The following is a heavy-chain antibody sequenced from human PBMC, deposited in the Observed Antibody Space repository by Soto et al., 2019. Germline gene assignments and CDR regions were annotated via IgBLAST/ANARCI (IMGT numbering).Heavy chain of an antibody. CDR2: IYYSGST. CDR1: GGSISSSSYY. J-gene: IGHJ2*01. CDR3: ARQGPYYYQSWYFDL. Sequence: SGTLSLTCTVSGGSISSSSYYWGWIRQPPGKGLEWIGSIYYSGSTYYNPSLKSRVTISVDTSKNQFSLKLSSVTAADTAVYYCARQGPYYYQSWYFDLWGRGTLVTVSS. V-gene: IGHV4-39*01. D-gene: IGHD3-10*01.